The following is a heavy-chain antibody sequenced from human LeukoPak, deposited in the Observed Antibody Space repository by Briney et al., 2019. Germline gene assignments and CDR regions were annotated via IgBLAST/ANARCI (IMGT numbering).Heavy chain of an antibody. J-gene: IGHJ4*02. Sequence: PGGSLRLSCTASGFTFGDYAMSWVRQAPGKGLEWVGFIRSKAYGGTTEYAASVKGRFTTSRDDSKSIAYLQMNSLKTEDTAVYYCTRPLEIVVPAANGGYWGQGTLVTVSS. CDR3: TRPLEIVVPAANGGY. V-gene: IGHV3-49*04. CDR2: IRSKAYGGTT. CDR1: GFTFGDYA. D-gene: IGHD2-2*01.